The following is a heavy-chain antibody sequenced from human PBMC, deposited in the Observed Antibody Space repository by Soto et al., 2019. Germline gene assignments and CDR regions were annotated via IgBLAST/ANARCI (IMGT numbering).Heavy chain of an antibody. CDR1: FYTFTNFV. V-gene: IGHV1-18*01. J-gene: IGHJ5*02. D-gene: IGHD3-10*01. CDR3: ARVIRGVVNWLEH. CDR2: IATYNSNR. Sequence: ASLNFSCKTSFYTFTNFVLSCVRQAPGQGLEWMGWIATYNSNRNYAQKFQGSITLTTDTSTSTAYMELKSLGYEDKAVYYCARVIRGVVNWLEHWGQGTLVTVSS.